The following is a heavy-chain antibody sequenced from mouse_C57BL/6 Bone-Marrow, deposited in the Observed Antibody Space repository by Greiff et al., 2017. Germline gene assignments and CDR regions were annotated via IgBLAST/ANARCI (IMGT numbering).Heavy chain of an antibody. CDR2: IYPGSGST. V-gene: IGHV1-55*01. D-gene: IGHD2-5*01. J-gene: IGHJ1*03. Sequence: QVQLQQPGAELVQPGASVKMSCKASGYTFTSYWITWVKQRPGQGLEWIGDIYPGSGSTNYNEKFKSKGTLTVDTSSSTAYMQLRSLTSEDSAVYYCARPYYSNYWYFDVWGTGTTVTVSS. CDR3: ARPYYSNYWYFDV. CDR1: GYTFTSYW.